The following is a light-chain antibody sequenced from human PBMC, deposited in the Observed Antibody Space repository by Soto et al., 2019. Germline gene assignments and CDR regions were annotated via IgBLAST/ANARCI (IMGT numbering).Light chain of an antibody. V-gene: IGKV3-20*01. CDR3: HQYYRTPRT. CDR1: QSVSSSY. CDR2: DAS. Sequence: EVVLTQSPGTVSLSPGERASLSCRASQSVSSSYLAWYQQKPGQAPRLLIYDASSRATGTPDRFSGTGSATDFTLTISRLEPEDFAVYYCHQYYRTPRTFGQGTKVDIK. J-gene: IGKJ1*01.